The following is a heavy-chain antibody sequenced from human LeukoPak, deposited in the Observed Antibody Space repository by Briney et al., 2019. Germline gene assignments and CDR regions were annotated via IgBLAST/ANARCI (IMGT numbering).Heavy chain of an antibody. CDR2: IDHTGST. CDR3: ARGGPPGYYYDYYMDV. J-gene: IGHJ6*03. Sequence: SETLSLTCSVSGDSISMHYGSWIRQPPGEGLEWIGYIDHTGSTNYNPSLNSRVTISRDKSKNPFSLELSSVTAADTAVYFCARGGPPGYYYDYYMDVWGKGTTVTISS. CDR1: GDSISMHY. V-gene: IGHV4-59*11.